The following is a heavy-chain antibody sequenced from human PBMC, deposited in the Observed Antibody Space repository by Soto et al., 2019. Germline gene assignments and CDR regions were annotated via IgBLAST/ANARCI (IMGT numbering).Heavy chain of an antibody. V-gene: IGHV3-23*01. CDR3: AKDIVDTIFGVVPYYYGMDV. J-gene: IGHJ6*02. CDR1: GFTFSGYG. D-gene: IGHD3-3*01. Sequence: GGSLRLSCAASGFTFSGYGMSWVRQAPGKGLEWVSAISGSGGSTYYADSVKGRFTISRDNSKNTLYLQMNSLRAEDTAVYYCAKDIVDTIFGVVPYYYGMDVWGQGTTVTVSS. CDR2: ISGSGGST.